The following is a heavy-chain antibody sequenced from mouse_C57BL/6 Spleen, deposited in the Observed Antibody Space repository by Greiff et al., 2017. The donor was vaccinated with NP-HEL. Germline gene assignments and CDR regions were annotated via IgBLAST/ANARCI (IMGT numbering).Heavy chain of an antibody. D-gene: IGHD2-4*01. Sequence: QVHVKQSGAELVKPGASVKISCKASGYAFSSYWMNWVKQRPGKGLEWIGQIYPGDGDTNYNGKFKGKATLTADKSSSTAYMQLSSLTSEDSAVYFCARKDYYDYDDGFDYWGQGTTLTVSS. CDR3: ARKDYYDYDDGFDY. J-gene: IGHJ2*01. CDR1: GYAFSSYW. V-gene: IGHV1-80*01. CDR2: IYPGDGDT.